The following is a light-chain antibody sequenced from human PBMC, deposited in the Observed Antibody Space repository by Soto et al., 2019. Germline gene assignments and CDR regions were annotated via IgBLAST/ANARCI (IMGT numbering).Light chain of an antibody. J-gene: IGKJ5*01. V-gene: IGKV3-11*01. Sequence: EIMLTQSPGTLSLYPGERATLSCRASQSVSSSYLAWYQQKPGQAPRLLIYGASNRATGIPARFSGSGSGTDFTLTISSLEPEDFAVYYCQQRSNWPPLISFGQGTRLEIK. CDR3: QQRSNWPPLIS. CDR1: QSVSSSY. CDR2: GAS.